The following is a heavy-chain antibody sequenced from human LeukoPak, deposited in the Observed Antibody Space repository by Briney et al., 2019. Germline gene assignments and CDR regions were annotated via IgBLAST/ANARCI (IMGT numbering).Heavy chain of an antibody. Sequence: LSGGSLRLSCAASGFTFSSYGMHWVRQAPGKGLEWVAVISYDGSNKYYADSVKGRFTISRDNSKNTLYLQMNSLRAEDTAVYYCAKGPNLYDSSGLTSSYFDYWGQGTLVTVSS. CDR2: ISYDGSNK. V-gene: IGHV3-30*18. D-gene: IGHD3-22*01. J-gene: IGHJ4*02. CDR1: GFTFSSYG. CDR3: AKGPNLYDSSGLTSSYFDY.